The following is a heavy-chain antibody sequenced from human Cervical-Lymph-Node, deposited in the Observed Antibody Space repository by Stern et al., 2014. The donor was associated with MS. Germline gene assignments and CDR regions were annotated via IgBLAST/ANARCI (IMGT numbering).Heavy chain of an antibody. V-gene: IGHV1-69*14. J-gene: IGHJ6*02. D-gene: IGHD2-21*02. CDR3: ARDGDFDYSFGMDV. Sequence: QDQLVQSGAEVKKPGSSVKVSCKASGGTFSNYAITWVRQAPGQGLEWMGAIIPLFGTANYAQRFQGRVTITADRSTNTSYMELSSLTSEDTAVYFCARDGDFDYSFGMDVWGQGTTVTVSS. CDR2: IIPLFGTA. CDR1: GGTFSNYA.